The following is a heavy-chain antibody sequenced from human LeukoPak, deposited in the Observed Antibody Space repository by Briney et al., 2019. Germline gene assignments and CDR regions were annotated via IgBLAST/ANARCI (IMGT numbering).Heavy chain of an antibody. CDR3: ARGSSTSYYDGSGYSSPTDY. CDR1: GYTFTGYY. V-gene: IGHV1-2*02. CDR2: INPNSGGT. D-gene: IGHD3-22*01. Sequence: ASVKVSCKASGYTFTGYYMHWVRQAPGQGLEWMGWINPNSGGTNYAQKFQSRVTMTRDTSISTAYMELSRLRSDDTAVYYCARGSSTSYYDGSGYSSPTDYWGQGTLVTVSS. J-gene: IGHJ4*02.